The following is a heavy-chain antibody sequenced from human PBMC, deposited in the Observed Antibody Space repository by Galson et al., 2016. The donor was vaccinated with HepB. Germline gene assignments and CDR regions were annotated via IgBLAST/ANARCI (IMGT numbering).Heavy chain of an antibody. CDR1: GDSISDSY. Sequence: SETLSLTCTVSGDSISDSYWSWIRQPPGKGLEWIGFIYYSGSTYYNPSLKSRATISVDSSKNQFSLNLTSVTASDTAVYYCTRIHAAVYFDLWGRGTLVTVSS. V-gene: IGHV4-59*01. CDR3: TRIHAAVYFDL. J-gene: IGHJ2*01. D-gene: IGHD5-18*01. CDR2: IYYSGST.